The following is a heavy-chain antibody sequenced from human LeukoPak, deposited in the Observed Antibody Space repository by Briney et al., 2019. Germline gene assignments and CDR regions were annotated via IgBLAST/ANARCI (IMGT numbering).Heavy chain of an antibody. CDR1: GFTFSSYS. D-gene: IGHD1-26*01. V-gene: IGHV3-21*01. J-gene: IGHJ4*02. Sequence: GGSLRLSCAASGFTFSSYSMNWVRQAPGKGLEWVSSISSSSSYIYYADSVKGRFTISRDNSKNTLYLQMNSLRAEDTAVYYCARSAVVGATPFDYWGQGTLVTVSS. CDR3: ARSAVVGATPFDY. CDR2: ISSSSSYI.